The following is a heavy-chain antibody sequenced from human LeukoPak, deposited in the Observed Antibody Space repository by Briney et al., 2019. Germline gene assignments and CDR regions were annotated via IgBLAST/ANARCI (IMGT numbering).Heavy chain of an antibody. J-gene: IGHJ4*02. Sequence: GRSLRLSCTVSGFPFNDYVIHWVRQAPGKGLEWVAVTSADERIKIYNDSVRGRFTISRDNSKNTQYLQMNSLRVEDTAVYYCVRDPVLGAPDYLDYWGRGTLVSVPS. V-gene: IGHV3-30*03. D-gene: IGHD1-26*01. CDR2: TSADERIK. CDR1: GFPFNDYV. CDR3: VRDPVLGAPDYLDY.